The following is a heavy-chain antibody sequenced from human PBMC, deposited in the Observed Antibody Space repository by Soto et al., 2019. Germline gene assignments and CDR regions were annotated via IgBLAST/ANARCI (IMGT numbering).Heavy chain of an antibody. CDR3: AREKKHQSLGGRFGMDV. Sequence: PGGSLRLSCAVSGFIFSDFSMNWVRQAPGKGLEWVASIGSSGGYIFYADSAKGRFTISRDNAKKSLDLQINSLRAEDTAVYYCAREKKHQSLGGRFGMDVWGQGTTVTVSS. V-gene: IGHV3-21*01. D-gene: IGHD2-2*01. J-gene: IGHJ6*02. CDR1: GFIFSDFS. CDR2: IGSSGGYI.